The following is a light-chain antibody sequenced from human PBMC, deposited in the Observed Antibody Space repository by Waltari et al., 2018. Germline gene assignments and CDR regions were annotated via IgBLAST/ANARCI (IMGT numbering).Light chain of an antibody. V-gene: IGKV3-20*01. CDR3: QKYDRLPAT. CDR2: GAS. CDR1: QSVGRY. J-gene: IGKJ1*01. Sequence: EIVLTQSPGTLSLSPGERATLSCRASQSVGRYLAWYQQKPGQAPRLLVYGASSRATGIPDRFSGSESGTDFSLTISRLEPEDFAVYFCQKYDRLPATFGQGTKVEIK.